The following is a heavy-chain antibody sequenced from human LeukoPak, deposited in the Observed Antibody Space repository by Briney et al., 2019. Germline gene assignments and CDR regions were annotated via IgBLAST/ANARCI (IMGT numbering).Heavy chain of an antibody. Sequence: SETLSLTCAVHGGSFSGYSWHWIRQSPGKGLGWIGEINRSGTTNYNESLKSRVTMSVDTSKIQFSLSLRSVTAADTAVYYCARMPKHITILGVVAIKPVWGQGTLVSVSS. CDR3: ARMPKHITILGVVAIKPV. CDR2: INRSGTT. CDR1: GGSFSGYS. V-gene: IGHV4-34*01. D-gene: IGHD3-3*01. J-gene: IGHJ4*02.